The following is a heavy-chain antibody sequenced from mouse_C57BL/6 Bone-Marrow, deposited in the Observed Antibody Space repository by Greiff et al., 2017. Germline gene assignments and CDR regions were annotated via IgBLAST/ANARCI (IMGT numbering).Heavy chain of an antibody. V-gene: IGHV1-64*01. CDR2: IHPHSGST. CDR1: GYTFTSYW. D-gene: IGHD1-1*01. J-gene: IGHJ2*01. CDR3: ARPHYYGSSYLYYFDY. Sequence: QVQLQQPGAELVKPGASVKLSCKASGYTFTSYWMHWVKQRPGQGLEWIGMIHPHSGSTNYNEKFKSKATLTVDKSSSTAYMQLSSLTSEDSAVYYCARPHYYGSSYLYYFDYWGQGTTLTVSS.